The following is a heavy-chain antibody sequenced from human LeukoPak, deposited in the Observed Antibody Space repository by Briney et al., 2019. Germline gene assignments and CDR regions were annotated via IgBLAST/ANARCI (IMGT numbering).Heavy chain of an antibody. CDR2: IYYSGST. CDR3: ARYYYDSSGYYRYYYYMDV. J-gene: IGHJ6*03. D-gene: IGHD3-22*01. Sequence: SETLSLTCTVSGGSISSYYWSWIRQPPGKGLEGIGYIYYSGSTNYNPSLKSRVTISVDTSKNQFSLKLSSVTAADTAVYYCARYYYDSSGYYRYYYYMDVWGKGTTVTVSS. V-gene: IGHV4-59*08. CDR1: GGSISSYY.